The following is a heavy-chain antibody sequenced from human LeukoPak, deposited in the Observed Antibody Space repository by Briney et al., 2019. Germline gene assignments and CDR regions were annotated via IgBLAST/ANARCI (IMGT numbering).Heavy chain of an antibody. CDR1: GFTFSSYG. J-gene: IGHJ5*02. D-gene: IGHD3-10*01. Sequence: PGGSLRLSCAASGFTFSSYGMHWVRQAPGKGLEWVAVISYDGSNKYYADSVKGRFTISRDNSKNTLYLQMNSLRAEDTAVYYCARDRAWFGELLFYWFDPWGQGTLVTVSS. CDR3: ARDRAWFGELLFYWFDP. CDR2: ISYDGSNK. V-gene: IGHV3-30*19.